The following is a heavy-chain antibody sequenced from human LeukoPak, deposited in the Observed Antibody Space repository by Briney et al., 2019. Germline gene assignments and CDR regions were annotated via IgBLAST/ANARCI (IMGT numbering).Heavy chain of an antibody. CDR1: GFTFSSYG. V-gene: IGHV3-13*01. CDR3: ARGPPRGKYYYMDV. D-gene: IGHD1-1*01. Sequence: PGGSLRLSCAASGFTFSSYGMHWVRQAPGQGLEWVSTIGTASDTYYPGSVEGRFTLSRDNAKNSLYLQMNSLTAGDTAVYYCARGPPRGKYYYMDVWGKGTTVTVSS. J-gene: IGHJ6*03. CDR2: IGTASDT.